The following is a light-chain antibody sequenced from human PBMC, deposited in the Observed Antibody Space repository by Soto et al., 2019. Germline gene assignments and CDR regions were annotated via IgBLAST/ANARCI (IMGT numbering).Light chain of an antibody. CDR3: QHYNSYSEA. CDR2: KAS. V-gene: IGKV1-5*03. J-gene: IGKJ1*01. CDR1: QTISSW. Sequence: DTQMTQSPSSLSASVGDSVTITCRASQTISSWLAWYQQKPGKAPKLLIYKASTLKSGVPSRFSGSGSGTEFTLTISSLQPDDFATYYCQHYNSYSEAFGQGTKVGIK.